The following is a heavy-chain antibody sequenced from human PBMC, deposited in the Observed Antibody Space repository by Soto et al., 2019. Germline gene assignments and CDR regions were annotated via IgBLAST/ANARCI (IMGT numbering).Heavy chain of an antibody. V-gene: IGHV3-23*01. CDR3: ARDNDDYHSIH. CDR1: GFTFSSYA. J-gene: IGHJ1*01. D-gene: IGHD4-17*01. Sequence: PGGSLRLSCAASGFTFSSYAMSWVRQAPGKGLEWVSAISGSGGSTYYADSVKGRFTISRDNAKSSLYLQMNSLRADDTAVYYCARDNDDYHSIHWGQGTLVTVSS. CDR2: ISGSGGST.